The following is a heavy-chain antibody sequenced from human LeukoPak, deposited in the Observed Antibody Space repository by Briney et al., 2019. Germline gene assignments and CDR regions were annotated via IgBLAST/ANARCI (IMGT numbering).Heavy chain of an antibody. D-gene: IGHD7-27*01. CDR2: IRSSSSTI. V-gene: IGHV3-48*01. CDR1: GFTFSTYS. CDR3: ARDHRWGFDY. Sequence: GGSLRLSCAVSGFTFSTYSVNWARQAPGKGLEWVSYIRSSSSTIWYADSVKGRFTISSDNAKSSLYLEMNSLRAEDTAVYFCARDHRWGFDYWGQGTLVTVSS. J-gene: IGHJ4*02.